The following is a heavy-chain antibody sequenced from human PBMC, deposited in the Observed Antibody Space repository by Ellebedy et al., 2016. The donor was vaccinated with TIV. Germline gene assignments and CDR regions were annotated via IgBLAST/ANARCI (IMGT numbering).Heavy chain of an antibody. D-gene: IGHD6-6*01. CDR1: GFTFNSYA. V-gene: IGHV3-30-3*01. Sequence: GESLKISCAASGFTFNSYAMHWVRQAPGKGLEWVAVISYDGNSYYYADSVKGRFTISRDNAKNTVYLQMNSLRVEDTAVYYCVREGEYSESSRGSGDYWGQGTLVTVSS. CDR3: VREGEYSESSRGSGDY. J-gene: IGHJ4*02. CDR2: ISYDGNSY.